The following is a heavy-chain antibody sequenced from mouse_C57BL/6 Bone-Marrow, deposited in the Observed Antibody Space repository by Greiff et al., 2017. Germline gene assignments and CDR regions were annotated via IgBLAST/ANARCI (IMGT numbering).Heavy chain of an antibody. CDR3: ARDGYYEYYFDY. J-gene: IGHJ2*01. V-gene: IGHV3-6*01. CDR2: ISYDGSN. Sequence: EVKLQESGPGLVKPSQSLSLTCSVTGYSITSGYYWNWIRQFPGNKLEWMGYISYDGSNNYNPSLKNRISITRDTSKNQFYLKLNSVTTEDTATYYCARDGYYEYYFDYWGQGTTLTVSS. D-gene: IGHD2-3*01. CDR1: GYSITSGYY.